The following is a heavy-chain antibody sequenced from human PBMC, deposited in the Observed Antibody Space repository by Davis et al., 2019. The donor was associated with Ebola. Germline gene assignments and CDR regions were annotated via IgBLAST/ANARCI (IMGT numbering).Heavy chain of an antibody. J-gene: IGHJ4*02. V-gene: IGHV3-23*01. D-gene: IGHD4/OR15-4a*01. CDR3: APMTMVNDY. CDR1: GFTFSSLA. Sequence: GESLKIPCAVPGFTFSSLAMSWVRQAPGKGLDWVSAISVSGDSTYYADSVKGRFTISRDNSKNTLYLQMNSLRAEDTAVYYCAPMTMVNDYWGQGTLVTVSS. CDR2: ISVSGDST.